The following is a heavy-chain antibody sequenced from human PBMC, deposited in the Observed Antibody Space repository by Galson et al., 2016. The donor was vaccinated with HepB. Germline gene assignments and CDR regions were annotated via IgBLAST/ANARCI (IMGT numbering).Heavy chain of an antibody. D-gene: IGHD6-13*01. V-gene: IGHV3-23*01. CDR2: ISGSGFTT. CDR1: GFTFTNYA. CDR3: AKDALTYSRGGAADY. Sequence: SLRLSCAASGFTFTNYAITWVRQAPGRGLEWVSTISGSGFTTYYADSVKGRFTISRGDSSNTVYLQMNGLRDDDAAIYYCAKDALTYSRGGAADYWGQGTLVTVSS. J-gene: IGHJ4*02.